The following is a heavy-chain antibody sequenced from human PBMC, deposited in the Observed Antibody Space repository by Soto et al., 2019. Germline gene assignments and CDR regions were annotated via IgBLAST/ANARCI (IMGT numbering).Heavy chain of an antibody. CDR3: ARDGAGDYYFDY. V-gene: IGHV3-74*01. CDR2: INSDGSST. D-gene: IGHD4-17*01. Sequence: GGSLRLSCAASGFTFSSDWMHWVRQAPGKGLVWVSRINSDGSSTSYADSVKGRFTISRDNAKNTLYLQMNSLRAEDTAVYYCARDGAGDYYFDYWGQGTLVTVSS. CDR1: GFTFSSDW. J-gene: IGHJ4*02.